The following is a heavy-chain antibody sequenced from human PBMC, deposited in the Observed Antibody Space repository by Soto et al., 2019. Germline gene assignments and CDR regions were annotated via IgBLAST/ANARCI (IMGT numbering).Heavy chain of an antibody. Sequence: QVQLVQSGAEVKKPGASVKVSCKTSGYTFTSYAIHWVRQAPGQRLEWMGWINVGDDNTKYSQKIQGRVTITNDTTARTAVNELSRRRSQDTAVYYFARKRLGVWWFDPWGQGNLVIVSS. J-gene: IGHJ5*02. CDR1: GYTFTSYA. CDR3: ARKRLGVWWFDP. D-gene: IGHD6-19*01. V-gene: IGHV1-3*01. CDR2: INVGDDNT.